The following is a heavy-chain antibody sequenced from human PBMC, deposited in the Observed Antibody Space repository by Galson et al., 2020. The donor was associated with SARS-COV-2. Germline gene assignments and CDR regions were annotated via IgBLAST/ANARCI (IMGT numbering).Heavy chain of an antibody. CDR3: VKDFDPRRAVAGTPGY. J-gene: IGHJ4*02. CDR1: GFTFEDYA. D-gene: IGHD6-19*01. Sequence: SLKISCAASGFTFEDYAMHWVRQVPGKDPEWVSGISWNSGSVGYADSLKGRFTISRDNAKKVLYLQMNSLRLDDTALYYCVKDFDPRRAVAGTPGYWGQGTLVTVSS. CDR2: ISWNSGSV. V-gene: IGHV3-9*01.